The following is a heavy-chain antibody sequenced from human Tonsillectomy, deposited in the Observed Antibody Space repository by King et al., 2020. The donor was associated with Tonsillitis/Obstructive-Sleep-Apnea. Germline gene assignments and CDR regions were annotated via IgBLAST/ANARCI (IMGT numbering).Heavy chain of an antibody. J-gene: IGHJ5*02. Sequence: VQLQESGPGLVKPSETLSLTCTVSGGSISSSSYYWGWIRQPPGKGLEWIGSIYYSGSTYYNPSLKSRVTISVDTSKNQFSLKLSSVTAADTAVYYCAGLEYYDFWSGSRGWFDPWGQGTLVTVSS. V-gene: IGHV4-39*01. CDR3: AGLEYYDFWSGSRGWFDP. CDR1: GGSISSSSYY. CDR2: IYYSGST. D-gene: IGHD3-3*01.